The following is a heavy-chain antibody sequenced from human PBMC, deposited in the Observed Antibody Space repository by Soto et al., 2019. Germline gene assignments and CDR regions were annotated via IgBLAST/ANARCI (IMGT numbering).Heavy chain of an antibody. CDR1: GYTFTNHY. Sequence: ASVKVSCKASGYTFTNHYMHWVRQAPGQGLEWVGIINPSGGTTTYAQRFQGRVTMTRDTSTSTVYMELSSLRSEDTAVYYCAAYRDKRGWFNLRVTWCDPWGQGILVPVSS. CDR2: INPSGGTT. D-gene: IGHD6-19*01. V-gene: IGHV1-46*01. J-gene: IGHJ5*02. CDR3: AAYRDKRGWFNLRVTWCDP.